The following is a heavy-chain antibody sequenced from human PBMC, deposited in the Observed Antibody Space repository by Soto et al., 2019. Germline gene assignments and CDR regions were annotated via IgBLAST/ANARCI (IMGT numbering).Heavy chain of an antibody. D-gene: IGHD3-10*01. CDR3: ARATRGAETLIDY. CDR2: INPNSGGT. Sequence: ASVKVSCKASGYTFTGYYMHWVRQAPGQGLEWMGWINPNSGGTNYAQKFQGWVTMTRDTSISTAYMELSRLRSDDTAVYYCARATRGAETLIDYWGQGTLVTVSS. V-gene: IGHV1-2*04. CDR1: GYTFTGYY. J-gene: IGHJ4*02.